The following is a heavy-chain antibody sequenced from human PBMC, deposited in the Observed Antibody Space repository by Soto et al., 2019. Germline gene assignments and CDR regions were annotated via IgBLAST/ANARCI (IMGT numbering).Heavy chain of an antibody. CDR2: VRSRAYGGTT. V-gene: IGHV3-49*05. D-gene: IGHD2-21*02. CDR1: GFTFGDYA. Sequence: EVQLVESGGGLVKPGQSLRLSCTASGFTFGDYAMSWFRQAPGKGLEWVGVVRSRAYGGTTDYAASVRGSFTISRDDSKSIVYPQRNPLRPEDTSVYYCARYTEIRMYSDCCMDVCGNGTTVTLSS. CDR3: ARYTEIRMYSDCCMDV. J-gene: IGHJ6*01.